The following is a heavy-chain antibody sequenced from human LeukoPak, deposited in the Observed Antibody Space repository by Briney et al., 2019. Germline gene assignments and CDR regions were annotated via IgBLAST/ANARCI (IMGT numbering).Heavy chain of an antibody. Sequence: GASVKVSCKASGYTFTSYGISWVRQAPGQGLEWMGWISAYNGNTNYAQKLQGRVTMTTDTSTSTAYMELRSLRSDDTAVYYCARGPVFGVFIISYYMDVWGKGTTVTVSS. D-gene: IGHD3-3*01. CDR2: ISAYNGNT. CDR3: ARGPVFGVFIISYYMDV. V-gene: IGHV1-18*01. CDR1: GYTFTSYG. J-gene: IGHJ6*03.